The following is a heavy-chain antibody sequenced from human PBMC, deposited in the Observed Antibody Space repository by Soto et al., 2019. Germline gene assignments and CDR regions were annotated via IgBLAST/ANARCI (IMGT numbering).Heavy chain of an antibody. V-gene: IGHV3-23*01. CDR3: ATGPIYGSGSYSDF. D-gene: IGHD3-10*01. Sequence: TGGSLRLSCAASGFTFSSYAMSWVRQAPGKGLEWVSAISGSGGSTYYADSVKGRFTISRDNSKNTLYLQMHSLRAEDTAVYYCATGPIYGSGSYSDFWGQGTLVTVSS. CDR2: ISGSGGST. CDR1: GFTFSSYA. J-gene: IGHJ4*02.